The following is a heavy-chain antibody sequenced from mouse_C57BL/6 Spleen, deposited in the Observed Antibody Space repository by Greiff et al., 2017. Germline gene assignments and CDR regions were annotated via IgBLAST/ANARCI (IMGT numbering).Heavy chain of an antibody. CDR3: ARSVDYLDY. V-gene: IGHV1-76*01. CDR1: GYTFTDYY. CDR2: IYPGSGNT. Sequence: VQLQQSGAELVRPGASVKLSCKASGYTFTDYYINWVKQRPGQGLEWIARIYPGSGNTYYNEKFKGKATLTAEKSSSTAYMQLSSLTSEDSAVYFCARSVDYLDYWGQGTTLTVSS. J-gene: IGHJ2*01.